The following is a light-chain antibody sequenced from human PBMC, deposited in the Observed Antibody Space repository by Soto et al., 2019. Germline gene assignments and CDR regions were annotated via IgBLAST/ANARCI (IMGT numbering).Light chain of an antibody. V-gene: IGKV3-20*01. CDR3: QQYGSSPRT. CDR2: GAS. Sequence: EMVLTQFPDTLSLSPGERATLSCRASQSVSSSSLAWYQQRRGQAPRLLIHGASSRATGIPDRFSGSGSGTDFTLTISRLEPEDFAVYYCQQYGSSPRTFGQGTKVDI. J-gene: IGKJ1*01. CDR1: QSVSSSS.